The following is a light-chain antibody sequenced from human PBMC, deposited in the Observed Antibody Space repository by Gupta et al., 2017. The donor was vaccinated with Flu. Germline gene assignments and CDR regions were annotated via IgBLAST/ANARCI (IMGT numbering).Light chain of an antibody. CDR2: AAS. J-gene: IGKJ2*01. CDR1: QSISTY. V-gene: IGKV1-39*01. CDR3: QQSFVTPYT. Sequence: DIQMTQSPSSLSASVGDRVTITCRASQSISTYLNWYQQKPGKAPKLLIDAASSLQSGVPSRFSGSASGTDFTLTITTVEPEDFATYYCQQSFVTPYTFGQGTNLDIK.